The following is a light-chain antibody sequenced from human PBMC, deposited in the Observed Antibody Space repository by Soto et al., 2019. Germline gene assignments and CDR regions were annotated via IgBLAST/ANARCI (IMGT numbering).Light chain of an antibody. V-gene: IGLV1-44*01. J-gene: IGLJ1*01. Sequence: QSALTQPPSASGAPGQRVTISCSGDRSNIGSNSVNWYQQLPGTAPKLLIYSNNQRPSGVPDRFSGSKSGTSASLAISGLQFEDEADYYWAAGDDSLNGRYVFGTGPKVPAL. CDR3: AAGDDSLNGRYV. CDR1: RSNIGSNS. CDR2: SNN.